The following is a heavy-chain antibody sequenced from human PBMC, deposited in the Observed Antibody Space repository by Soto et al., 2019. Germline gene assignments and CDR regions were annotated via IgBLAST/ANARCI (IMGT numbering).Heavy chain of an antibody. D-gene: IGHD2-15*01. J-gene: IGHJ4*02. CDR1: GFTFSSYW. CDR3: ARVYCSGGRCSHLDY. CDR2: INSDVSST. V-gene: IGHV3-74*01. Sequence: EVQLVESGGGLVQPGGSLRLSCAASGFTFSSYWMHWFRQAPGKGLVCVSRINSDVSSTSYADSVKGRFTISRDNAKNTLYLQMNSLRAEDTAVYYCARVYCSGGRCSHLDYGGQGTLVTVSS.